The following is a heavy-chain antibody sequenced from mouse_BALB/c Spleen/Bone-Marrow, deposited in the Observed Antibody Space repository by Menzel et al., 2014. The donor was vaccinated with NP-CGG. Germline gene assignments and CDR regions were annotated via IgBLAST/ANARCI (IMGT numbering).Heavy chain of an antibody. CDR1: GYAFSSSW. CDR2: IYPGDGDT. Sequence: VQLQQSGPELVKPGASVKISCKASGYAFSSSWMNWVKQRPGQGLEWIGRIYPGDGDTNYNGKFKGKATQTADKSSSTAYMQLSSLTSVDSAVYFCARDHGSSYGGVDYWGQGTTLTVSS. J-gene: IGHJ2*01. D-gene: IGHD1-1*01. CDR3: ARDHGSSYGGVDY. V-gene: IGHV1-82*01.